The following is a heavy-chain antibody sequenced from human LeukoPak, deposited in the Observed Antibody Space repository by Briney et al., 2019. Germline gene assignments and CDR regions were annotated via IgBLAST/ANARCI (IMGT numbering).Heavy chain of an antibody. V-gene: IGHV3-48*01. Sequence: PGGSLRLSCAASGLTISSYSMNWVRQAPGKGLQWVSYISSSSSTIYYADSVKGRFTISRDNVKNSLYLQMNSLRAEDTAVYYCASPMVRGVMSSSRYWGQGTLVTVSS. J-gene: IGHJ4*02. CDR2: ISSSSSTI. CDR3: ASPMVRGVMSSSRY. D-gene: IGHD3-10*01. CDR1: GLTISSYS.